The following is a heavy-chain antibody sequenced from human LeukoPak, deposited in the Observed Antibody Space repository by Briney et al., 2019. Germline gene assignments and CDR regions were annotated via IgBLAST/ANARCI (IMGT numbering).Heavy chain of an antibody. CDR2: VYYSGST. Sequence: SETLSLTCIVSGGSIDSNYWSWIRQPPGKGLEWIGHVYYSGSTNYNPSLKSRVTMSVDSSKTHFSLKLYSVTAADTAVYYCAKSYYYASGLDYWGQGTLVTVSS. J-gene: IGHJ4*02. CDR1: GGSIDSNY. CDR3: AKSYYYASGLDY. V-gene: IGHV4-59*08. D-gene: IGHD3-10*01.